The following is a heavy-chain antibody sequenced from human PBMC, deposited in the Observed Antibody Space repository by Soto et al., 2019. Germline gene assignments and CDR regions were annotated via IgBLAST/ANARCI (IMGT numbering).Heavy chain of an antibody. CDR1: GFTVSNNY. V-gene: IGHV3-53*01. J-gene: IGHJ4*02. Sequence: EVQLVESGGGLIQPGGSLRLSCAASGFTVSNNYMSWVRQAPGKGLEWVSLIYSGGSTFYADSVKGRFTISRDNSKNTLFLQMNSLRAEDTAVYFCATYTSLDYWGQGTLVTVSP. CDR3: ATYTSLDY. D-gene: IGHD2-2*02. CDR2: IYSGGST.